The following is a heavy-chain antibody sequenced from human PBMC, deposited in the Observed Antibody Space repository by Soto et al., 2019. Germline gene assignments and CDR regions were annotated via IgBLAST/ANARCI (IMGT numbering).Heavy chain of an antibody. D-gene: IGHD4-17*01. Sequence: QVQLVQSGAEVKKPGSSVKVSCKASGGSLSNYGISWVRQAPGQGLEWMGGIIPVFGTANYAQKFQGRVTITADESTYMLXMDVTSLRSEDTAVYYCARGDATKIVVTTYYAMDVWGQGTTVTVSS. CDR1: GGSLSNYG. CDR3: ARGDATKIVVTTYYAMDV. CDR2: IIPVFGTA. J-gene: IGHJ6*02. V-gene: IGHV1-69*12.